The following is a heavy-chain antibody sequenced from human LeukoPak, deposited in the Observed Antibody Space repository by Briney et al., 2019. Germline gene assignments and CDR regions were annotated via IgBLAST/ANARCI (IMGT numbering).Heavy chain of an antibody. Sequence: SGRSLRLSCAASGFTFSSYGMHWVRQAPGKGLEWVAVIWYDGSNKYYADSVKGRFTISRDNSKNTLYLQMNSLGAEDTAVYYCAKEYSSGWSYWFFDLWGRGTLVTVSS. V-gene: IGHV3-33*06. CDR1: GFTFSSYG. CDR2: IWYDGSNK. CDR3: AKEYSSGWSYWFFDL. D-gene: IGHD6-19*01. J-gene: IGHJ2*01.